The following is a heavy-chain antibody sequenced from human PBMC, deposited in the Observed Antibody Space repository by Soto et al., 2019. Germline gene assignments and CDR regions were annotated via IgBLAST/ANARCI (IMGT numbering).Heavy chain of an antibody. J-gene: IGHJ4*02. D-gene: IGHD3-9*01. CDR2: IYYSGST. CDR3: ARDHGILTGPLHY. CDR1: GGSISSGGYY. Sequence: TLSLTCTVSGGSISSGGYYWSWIRQHPGKGLEWIGYIYYSGSTYYYPSLKSRVTISVDTSKNQFSLKLSSVTAADTAVYYCARDHGILTGPLHYWGQGTLVTVSS. V-gene: IGHV4-31*03.